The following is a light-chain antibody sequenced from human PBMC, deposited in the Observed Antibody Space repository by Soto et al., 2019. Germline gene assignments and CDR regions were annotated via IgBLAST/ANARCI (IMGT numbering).Light chain of an antibody. V-gene: IGKV1-5*03. CDR1: QSISYW. CDR3: QQYNSFALT. Sequence: DIQMTQSPSTLSASVRDRVTITCRASQSISYWLAWYQQKPGKAPKLLIYKASTLESGVPSRFSGSGSGTEFTLTISSLQPDDFATYYCQQYNSFALTFGGGTKVEIK. CDR2: KAS. J-gene: IGKJ4*01.